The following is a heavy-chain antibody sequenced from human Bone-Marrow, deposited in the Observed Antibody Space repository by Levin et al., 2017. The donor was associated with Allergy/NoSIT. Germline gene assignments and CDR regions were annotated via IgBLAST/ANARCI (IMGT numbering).Heavy chain of an antibody. D-gene: IGHD2-15*01. CDR3: ARDRLLGYCSGGACGTWFDP. J-gene: IGHJ5*02. CDR1: GYTFTTYG. CDR2: ISTYNDNA. Sequence: ASVKVSCKTSGYTFTTYGISWVRQAPGQGLEWMGWISTYNDNAKTAQSVQGRVTMTTDTSTSTAYMELRSLRSDDTAVYYCARDRLLGYCSGGACGTWFDPWGQGTLVTVSS. V-gene: IGHV1-18*01.